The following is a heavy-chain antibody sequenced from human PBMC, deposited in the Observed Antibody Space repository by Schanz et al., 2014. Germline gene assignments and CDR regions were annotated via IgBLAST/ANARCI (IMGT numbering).Heavy chain of an antibody. CDR2: IWYDGSNK. CDR3: ARAQGVIRLYYGVDV. V-gene: IGHV3-30*02. J-gene: IGHJ6*02. Sequence: VQLVESGGGLVQPGGSLRLSCAASGFTFSSYGMHWVRQAPGRGLEWVALIWYDGSNKYYAESVKGRFTISRDNSMNTVYLQMNSLRSDDAAVYYCARAQGVIRLYYGVDVWGQGTTVTVSS. CDR1: GFTFSSYG. D-gene: IGHD3-10*01.